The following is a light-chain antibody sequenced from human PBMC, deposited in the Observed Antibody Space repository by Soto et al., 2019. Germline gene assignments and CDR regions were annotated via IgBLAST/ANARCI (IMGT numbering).Light chain of an antibody. CDR3: QQSDSIPYT. CDR2: DAS. V-gene: IGKV1-39*01. CDR1: QPISTY. J-gene: IGKJ2*01. Sequence: DIQMTQSPSSLSASVGDRVTITCRASQPISTYLNWYQQKPGKAPRLLIYDASSLLSGVPSRFSGSGSGTDFTLTIASLQPEDFSTYYCQQSDSIPYTFGQGTKVEI.